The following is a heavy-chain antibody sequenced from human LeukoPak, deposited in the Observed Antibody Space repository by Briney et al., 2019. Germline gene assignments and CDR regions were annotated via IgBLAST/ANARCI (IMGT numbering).Heavy chain of an antibody. Sequence: PSQTLSLTCTVSGGSISSGSYYWSWIRQPPGKGLEWIGYIYYSGSTNYNPSLKSRVTISVDTSKNQFSLRVRSETAADTAVYYCAREATADFSDAFDIWGQGTMVTVSS. V-gene: IGHV4-61*01. D-gene: IGHD3-3*01. CDR1: GGSISSGSYY. CDR3: AREATADFSDAFDI. J-gene: IGHJ3*02. CDR2: IYYSGST.